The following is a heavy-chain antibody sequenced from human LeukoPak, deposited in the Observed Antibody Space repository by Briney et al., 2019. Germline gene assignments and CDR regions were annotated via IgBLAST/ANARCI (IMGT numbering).Heavy chain of an antibody. J-gene: IGHJ4*02. V-gene: IGHV4-34*01. Sequence: SETLSLTCAVYGGSFSGYYWSWIRQPPGKGLEWIGEINHSGSTNYNPSLKSRVTISVDTSKNQFSLKLSSVTAADTAVYYCARGPEMVTYFDYWGLGTLVTVSS. CDR3: ARGPEMVTYFDY. CDR1: GGSFSGYY. D-gene: IGHD5-24*01. CDR2: INHSGST.